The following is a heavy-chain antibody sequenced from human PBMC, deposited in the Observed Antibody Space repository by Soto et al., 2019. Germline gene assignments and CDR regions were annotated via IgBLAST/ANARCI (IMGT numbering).Heavy chain of an antibody. CDR3: AKDRRAGGNSAFYFDF. J-gene: IGHJ4*02. CDR2: IKSKTDGGTT. CDR1: GFTFSNAW. V-gene: IGHV3-15*05. D-gene: IGHD3-16*01. Sequence: GGSLRLSCAASGFTFSNAWMSWVRQAPGKGLEWVGRIKSKTDGGTTDYAAPVKGRFTISRDDSKNTLYPQVHSLTAEDTAVYYCAKDRRAGGNSAFYFDFWGQGAQVTVSS.